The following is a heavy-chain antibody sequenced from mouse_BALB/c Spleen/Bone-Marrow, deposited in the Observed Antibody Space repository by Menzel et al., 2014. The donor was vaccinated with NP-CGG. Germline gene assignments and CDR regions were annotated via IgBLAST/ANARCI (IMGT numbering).Heavy chain of an antibody. CDR3: AREGFYYDKAY. V-gene: IGHV2-9*02. CDR1: GFSLTTYG. Sequence: VKVVESGPGLVAPSQSLSITCTVSGFSLTTYGVHWVRQPPGKGLEWLGLIWAGGGTNYNSALMSRLSISKDNSKSQVFLKMNSLQTDDTAMYYCAREGFYYDKAYWGQGTLVTVSA. J-gene: IGHJ3*01. D-gene: IGHD2-4*01. CDR2: IWAGGGT.